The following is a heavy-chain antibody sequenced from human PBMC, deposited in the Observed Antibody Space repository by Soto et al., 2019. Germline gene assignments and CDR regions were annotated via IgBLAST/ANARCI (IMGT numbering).Heavy chain of an antibody. V-gene: IGHV1-18*01. D-gene: IGHD6-13*01. CDR1: GYTFTSYG. CDR2: ISAYNGNT. CDR3: ARDPVYSSSWYLSYDYYYYYGMDV. J-gene: IGHJ6*02. Sequence: QVQLVQSGAEVKKPGASVKVSCKASGYTFTSYGISWVRQAPGQGLEWMGWISAYNGNTNYAQKLQGRVTMTTDTSTSTAYMELRSLRSDDTAVYYCARDPVYSSSWYLSYDYYYYYGMDVWGQGTTVTVSS.